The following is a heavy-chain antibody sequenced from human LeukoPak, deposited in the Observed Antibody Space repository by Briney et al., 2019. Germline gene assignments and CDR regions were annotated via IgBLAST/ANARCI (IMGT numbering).Heavy chain of an antibody. J-gene: IGHJ4*02. CDR3: ARDQGTFFSYYYDSSGYYQPYYFDY. CDR2: IIPIFGTA. Sequence: GASVKVSCKASGYTFTSYGISWVRQAPGQGLEWMGGIIPIFGTANYAQKFQGRVTITADESTSTAYMELSSLRSEDTAVYYCARDQGTFFSYYYDSSGYYQPYYFDYWGQGTLVTVSS. D-gene: IGHD3-22*01. CDR1: GYTFTSYG. V-gene: IGHV1-69*13.